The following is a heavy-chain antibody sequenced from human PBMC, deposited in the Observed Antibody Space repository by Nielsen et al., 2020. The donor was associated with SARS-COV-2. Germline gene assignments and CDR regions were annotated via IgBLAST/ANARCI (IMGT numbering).Heavy chain of an antibody. CDR3: ARNRGEIDY. D-gene: IGHD3-16*01. CDR2: ISSGGTI. J-gene: IGHJ4*01. CDR1: GLAFSGYS. V-gene: IGHV3-48*01. Sequence: GGSLRLSCAASGLAFSGYSMNWVRQAPGKGLEWISYISSGGTIYYADSVKGRFTISRDNAKNSLYLQMSSLRAEDTAVYYCARNRGEIDYWGQGTLVTVSS.